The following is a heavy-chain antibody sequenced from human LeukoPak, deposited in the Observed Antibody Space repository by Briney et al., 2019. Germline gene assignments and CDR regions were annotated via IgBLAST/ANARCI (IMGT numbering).Heavy chain of an antibody. CDR2: IYYSGST. CDR3: ARSGLTGTFDY. J-gene: IGHJ4*02. CDR1: GGSITSGGYY. D-gene: IGHD2-8*02. V-gene: IGHV4-31*03. Sequence: SQTLSLTCTVSGGSITSGGYYWSWIRQHPGKGLEWIGYIYYSGSTYYNPSLKSRLTISVDTSKNQFSLKLSSVPAADTAVYYCARSGLTGTFDYWGQGTLVTVSS.